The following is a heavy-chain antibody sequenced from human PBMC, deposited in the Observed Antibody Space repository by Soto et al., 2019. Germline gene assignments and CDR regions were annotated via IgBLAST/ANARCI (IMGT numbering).Heavy chain of an antibody. CDR1: GVSVSSVSYY. D-gene: IGHD6-19*01. CDR2: IYYSGST. J-gene: IGHJ5*01. V-gene: IGHV4-61*01. Sequence: SETLSLTCTVSGVSVSSVSYYWNWIRQSPEKGLEWIGYIYYSGSTKYNPSLNSRVTMSVDTSKNQFSLKLISVTAADTAVYYCARSLKVLSGCFNPWGQGILVTVSS. CDR3: ARSLKVLSGCFNP.